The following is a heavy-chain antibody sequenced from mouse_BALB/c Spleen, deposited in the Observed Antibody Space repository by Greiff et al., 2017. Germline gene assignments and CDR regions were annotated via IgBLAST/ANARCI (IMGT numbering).Heavy chain of an antibody. D-gene: IGHD1-1*01. V-gene: IGHV7-3*02. CDR2: IRNKANGYTT. CDR3: AREAPSYCGSSYYFDY. Sequence: EVKLVDSGGGLVQPGGSLRLSCATSGFTFTDYYMSWVRQPPGKALEWLGFIRNKANGYTTEYSASVKGRFTISRDNSQSILYLQMNTLRAEDSATYYCAREAPSYCGSSYYFDYWGQGTTLTVSS. CDR1: GFTFTDYY. J-gene: IGHJ2*01.